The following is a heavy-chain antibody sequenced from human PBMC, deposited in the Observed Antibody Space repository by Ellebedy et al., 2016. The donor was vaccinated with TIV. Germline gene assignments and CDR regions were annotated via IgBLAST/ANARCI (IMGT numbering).Heavy chain of an antibody. Sequence: PGGSLRLSCAASGFTVSSNYMSWVRQAPGKGLEWVSVIYSGGSTYYADSVKGRFTISRGNSKNKLYLHMNSLRAVDTAVYYCAKDPRRRYVVRGTSYYFDFWGQGTLVTVSS. J-gene: IGHJ4*02. V-gene: IGHV3-66*02. D-gene: IGHD1-14*01. CDR3: AKDPRRRYVVRGTSYYFDF. CDR1: GFTVSSNY. CDR2: IYSGGST.